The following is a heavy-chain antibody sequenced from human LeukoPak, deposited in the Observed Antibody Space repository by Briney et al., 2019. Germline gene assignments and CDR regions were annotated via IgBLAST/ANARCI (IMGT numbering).Heavy chain of an antibody. CDR2: IYHSGST. J-gene: IGHJ4*02. D-gene: IGHD3-22*01. CDR1: GGSISSGGYY. Sequence: PSQTLSLTCTVSGGSISSGGYYWSWIWQPPGKGLEWIGYIYHSGSTYYNPSLKSRVTISVDTSKNQFSLKLSSVTAADTAVYYCARGRSSGCSLYYFDYWGQGTLVTVSS. V-gene: IGHV4-30-2*01. CDR3: ARGRSSGCSLYYFDY.